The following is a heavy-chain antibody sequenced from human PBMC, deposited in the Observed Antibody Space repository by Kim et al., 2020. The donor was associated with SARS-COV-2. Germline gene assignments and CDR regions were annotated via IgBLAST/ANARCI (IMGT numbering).Heavy chain of an antibody. V-gene: IGHV4-39*01. CDR2: VYYTGNT. Sequence: SETLSLTCTVSDGSISSRGYYWGWIRQPPGKGREWIGSVYYTGNTYYTPSLKSRLTISVDTSKNQFSLKLTSVTAAGTAVYYCARHFRGTSTQFLRLYQFDYWGQGRLVTVSS. CDR1: DGSISSRGYY. CDR3: ARHFRGTSTQFLRLYQFDY. J-gene: IGHJ4*02. D-gene: IGHD2-2*02.